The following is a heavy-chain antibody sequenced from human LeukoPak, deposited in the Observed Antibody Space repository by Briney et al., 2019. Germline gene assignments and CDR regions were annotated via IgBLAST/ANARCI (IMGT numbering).Heavy chain of an antibody. V-gene: IGHV4-30-2*01. J-gene: IGHJ4*02. D-gene: IGHD1-7*01. Sequence: SETLSLTCAVSGGSISSGGYSWSWIRQPPGKGLEGIGYIYHSGSTYYNPSLKSRVTISVDRSKNQFSLKLSSVTAADTAVYYCARGVGTTAPYFDYWGQGTLVTVSS. CDR2: IYHSGST. CDR1: GGSISSGGYS. CDR3: ARGVGTTAPYFDY.